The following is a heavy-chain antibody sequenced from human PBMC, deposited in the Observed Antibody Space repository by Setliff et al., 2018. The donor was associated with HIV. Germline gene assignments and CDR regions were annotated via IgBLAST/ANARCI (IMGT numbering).Heavy chain of an antibody. D-gene: IGHD6-19*01. CDR1: AGSIRSSTYY. J-gene: IGHJ4*02. Sequence: KASETQSLTCTVSAGSIRSSTYYWAWIRQPPGKGLEWIGTIYYSGSTYYNPSLKSRATISVDMSKNQFSLRLSSVTAADTAVYYCIIAYSSGWLAPMGFDSWGQGTLVTVSS. CDR3: IIAYSSGWLAPMGFDS. V-gene: IGHV4-39*01. CDR2: IYYSGST.